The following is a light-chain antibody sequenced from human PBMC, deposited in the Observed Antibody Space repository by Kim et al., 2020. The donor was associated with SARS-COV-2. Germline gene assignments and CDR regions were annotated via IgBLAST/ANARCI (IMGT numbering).Light chain of an antibody. Sequence: SYELTQSPSVSVAPGETARITCGENNIGSKSVHWYQQKPAQAPVLVIYYDSDRPSGIPERFSGSNSGNTATLTISRVEAGDEADYYCQVWDSSSDHVVFGGGTKLTVL. CDR3: QVWDSSSDHVV. CDR2: YDS. CDR1: NIGSKS. J-gene: IGLJ2*01. V-gene: IGLV3-21*04.